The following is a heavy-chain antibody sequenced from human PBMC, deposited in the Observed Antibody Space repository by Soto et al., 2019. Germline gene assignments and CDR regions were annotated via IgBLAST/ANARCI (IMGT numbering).Heavy chain of an antibody. Sequence: PSGTLSLTCTVSGGSISSYYWSWIRQPPGKGLEWIGYIYYSGSTNYNPSLKSRVTISVDTSKNQFSLKLSSVTAADTAVYYCAGLNYDILTGQPHYYYYYYMDVWGKGTTVTVSS. CDR2: IYYSGST. V-gene: IGHV4-59*08. J-gene: IGHJ6*03. CDR1: GGSISSYY. CDR3: AGLNYDILTGQPHYYYYYYMDV. D-gene: IGHD3-9*01.